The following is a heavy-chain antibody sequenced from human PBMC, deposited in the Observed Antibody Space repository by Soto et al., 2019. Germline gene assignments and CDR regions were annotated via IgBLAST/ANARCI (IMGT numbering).Heavy chain of an antibody. CDR2: ISFNSGSI. CDR3: ARDIEDNQLLYDALDF. CDR1: GFTFDDYA. J-gene: IGHJ3*01. V-gene: IGHV3-9*01. D-gene: IGHD2-2*01. Sequence: GGSLRLSCVASGFTFDDYAMHWVRQAPGKGLEWVSGISFNSGSIGYAESVKGRFTISRDNARNSLYLQMNSLRAEDTALYYCARDIEDNQLLYDALDFWGQGTMVTV.